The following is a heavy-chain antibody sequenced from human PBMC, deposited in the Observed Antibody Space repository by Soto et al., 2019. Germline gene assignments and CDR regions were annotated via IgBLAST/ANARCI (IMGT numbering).Heavy chain of an antibody. D-gene: IGHD2-21*01. J-gene: IGHJ4*02. Sequence: SETLSLTCTVTGDSIGDYFWSWIRQPPWKGLEWIGFTHSSGRTNSNPSLKSRVTISLDTPKNQFSLRLSSVSATDTAVYYCARYYCGASCFYFENWGQGMLVTVGS. V-gene: IGHV4-59*08. CDR1: GDSIGDYF. CDR2: THSSGRT. CDR3: ARYYCGASCFYFEN.